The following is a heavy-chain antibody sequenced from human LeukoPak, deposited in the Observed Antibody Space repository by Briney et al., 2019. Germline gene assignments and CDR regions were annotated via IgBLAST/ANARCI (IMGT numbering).Heavy chain of an antibody. CDR3: ARAARGDY. V-gene: IGHV3-7*03. Sequence: GGSLRLSCAASGFTFSSYCMSWVSQAPGRGLEWVANIKPDGGEKYYVDSMRGRFTISRDNAKNSLYLQMNSLKAEDTAVYYCARAARGDYWGQGTLVTVSS. J-gene: IGHJ4*02. CDR2: IKPDGGEK. CDR1: GFTFSSYC.